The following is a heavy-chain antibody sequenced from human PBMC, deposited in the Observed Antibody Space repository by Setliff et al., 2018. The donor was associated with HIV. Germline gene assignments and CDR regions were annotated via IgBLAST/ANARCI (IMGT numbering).Heavy chain of an antibody. CDR1: GFGFSRYA. J-gene: IGHJ4*02. CDR3: AREFGPRPYDY. Sequence: PGGSLRLSCATSGFGFSRYAMHWVRQAPGKGLEWVAVIWDDGSNKYYANSVKGRFTISRDNSKSTLFLQMNSLRAEDTAVYFCAREFGPRPYDYWGQGTLVTVSS. D-gene: IGHD3-10*01. V-gene: IGHV3-33*01. CDR2: IWDDGSNK.